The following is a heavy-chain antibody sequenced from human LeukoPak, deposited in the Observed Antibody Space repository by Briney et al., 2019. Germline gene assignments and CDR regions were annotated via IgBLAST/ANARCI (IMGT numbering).Heavy chain of an antibody. CDR2: ISRSGSTK. CDR1: GFTFSDYN. J-gene: IGHJ4*02. Sequence: GGSLRLSCAASGFTFSDYNMRWIRQAPGKGLEWVSFISRSGSTKYYADSVKGRFTISRDNAKNSLFLQMNSLRAEDTAVYYCTRHYCSSTSCPIDYWGQGTLVTVSS. CDR3: TRHYCSSTSCPIDY. V-gene: IGHV3-11*01. D-gene: IGHD2-2*01.